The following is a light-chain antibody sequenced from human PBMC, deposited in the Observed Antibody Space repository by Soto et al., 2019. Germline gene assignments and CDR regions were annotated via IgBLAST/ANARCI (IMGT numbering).Light chain of an antibody. J-gene: IGKJ2*01. CDR3: QQYGSSPRT. V-gene: IGKV3-20*01. CDR1: QSVSSTY. Sequence: IVLTQSPGTLSLSPGERAALSCRASQSVSSTYLAWYQQKPGRAPRLLIYDTSSRATGIPDRFSGSGSGTDFTLTISRLEPEDFAVYYCQQYGSSPRTFAQGTKLEIK. CDR2: DTS.